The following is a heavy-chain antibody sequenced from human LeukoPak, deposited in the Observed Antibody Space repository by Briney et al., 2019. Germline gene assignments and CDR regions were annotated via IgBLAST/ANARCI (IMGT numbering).Heavy chain of an antibody. Sequence: SVRVSCKASGGTFSSYAISWVRQAPGQGLEWMGRIIPIFGTANYAQKFQGRVTITTDESTSTAYMELSSLRSEDTAVYYCAQDRAIPPWGTTFDYWGQGTLVTVSS. J-gene: IGHJ4*02. CDR1: GGTFSSYA. V-gene: IGHV1-69*05. D-gene: IGHD2/OR15-2a*01. CDR3: AQDRAIPPWGTTFDY. CDR2: IIPIFGTA.